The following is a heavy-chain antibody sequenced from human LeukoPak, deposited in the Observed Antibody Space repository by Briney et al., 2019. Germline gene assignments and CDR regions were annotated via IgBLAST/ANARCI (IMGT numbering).Heavy chain of an antibody. CDR3: ARDFSGSRGRFDY. Sequence: ASVKVSCKASGGTFSSYAISWVRQAPGQGLEWMGRIIPNFGTANYAQKFQGRVTITTDESTSTAYMELSSLRFEDTAVYYCARDFSGSRGRFDYWGQGTLVTVSS. V-gene: IGHV1-69*05. CDR2: IIPNFGTA. D-gene: IGHD1-26*01. J-gene: IGHJ4*02. CDR1: GGTFSSYA.